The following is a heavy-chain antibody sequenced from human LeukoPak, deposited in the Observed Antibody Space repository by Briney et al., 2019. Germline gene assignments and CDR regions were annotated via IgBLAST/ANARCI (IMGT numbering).Heavy chain of an antibody. CDR3: ARHGTSGTNLNWFDP. D-gene: IGHD1-1*01. V-gene: IGHV4-61*05. CDR2: IYYSGST. Sequence: KPSETLSLTCTVSGGSISSSSYYWGWIRQPPGKGLEWIGYIYYSGSTNYNPSLKSRVTISVDTSKNQFSLKLSSVTAADTAVYYCARHGTSGTNLNWFDPWGQGTLVTVSS. CDR1: GGSISSSSYY. J-gene: IGHJ5*02.